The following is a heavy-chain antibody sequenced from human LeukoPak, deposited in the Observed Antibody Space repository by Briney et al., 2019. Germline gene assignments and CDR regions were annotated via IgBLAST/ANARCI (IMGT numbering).Heavy chain of an antibody. CDR1: GGSISSGGYY. J-gene: IGHJ5*02. Sequence: SETLSLTCTVSGGSISSGGYYWSWIRQHPGKGLEWIGYIYYSGSTYYNPSLKSRVTISVDTSKNQFSLKLSSVTAADTAVYYCARGQGVVPAAIPXNWFDPWGQGTLVTVSS. D-gene: IGHD2-2*02. CDR2: IYYSGST. V-gene: IGHV4-31*03. CDR3: ARGQGVVPAAIPXNWFDP.